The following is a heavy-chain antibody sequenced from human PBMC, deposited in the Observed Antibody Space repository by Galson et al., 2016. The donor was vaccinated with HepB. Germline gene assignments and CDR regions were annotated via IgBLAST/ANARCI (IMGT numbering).Heavy chain of an antibody. CDR3: ARGGTPSGLDI. CDR1: ESTFGNHW. D-gene: IGHD3-16*01. J-gene: IGHJ3*02. Sequence: SLRLSCADSESTFGNHWVYWVRQAPGKGLVWVSKINRDGSGTAYADSVKGRFTISRDNAKNTLYLQMNSLRDEGTALYYCARGGTPSGLDIWGQGTMVTVSS. CDR2: INRDGSGT. V-gene: IGHV3-74*03.